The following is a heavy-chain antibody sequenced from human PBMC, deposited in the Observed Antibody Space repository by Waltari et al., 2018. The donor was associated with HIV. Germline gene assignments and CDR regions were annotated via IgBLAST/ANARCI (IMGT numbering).Heavy chain of an antibody. CDR2: INPNSGNT. D-gene: IGHD5-18*01. CDR3: SRGRGYSYGYSDL. V-gene: IGHV1-8*01. J-gene: IGHJ4*02. CDR1: GYTFTTYD. Sequence: QVQLVQSGAEVRKPGASVKVSCKASGYTFTTYDINWVRRAPGQGLEWMGWINPNSGNTGYAQKFQGRVTMTRDTSRSTAYMELTSLTSEDTAVYHCSRGRGYSYGYSDLWGQGTLVTVSS.